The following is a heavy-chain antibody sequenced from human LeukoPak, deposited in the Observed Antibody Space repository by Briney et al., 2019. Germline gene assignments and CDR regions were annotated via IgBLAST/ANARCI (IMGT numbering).Heavy chain of an antibody. D-gene: IGHD2-8*02. Sequence: KTSETLSLTCAVYGGSFSGYYWSWIRQPPGEGLEWIGEINHSGSTNYNPSLKSRVTISVDTSKNQFSLKLSSVTAADTAVYYCASLTGGIDYWGQGTQVTVSS. CDR3: ASLTGGIDY. V-gene: IGHV4-34*01. CDR2: INHSGST. J-gene: IGHJ4*02. CDR1: GGSFSGYY.